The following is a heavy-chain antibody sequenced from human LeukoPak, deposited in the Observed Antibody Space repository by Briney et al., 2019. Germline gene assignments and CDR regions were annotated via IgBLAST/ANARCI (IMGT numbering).Heavy chain of an antibody. CDR2: ISSSGSII. CDR3: ASFPTTVADDYFDY. D-gene: IGHD4-17*01. V-gene: IGHV3-48*03. CDR1: GFTFTSYE. J-gene: IGHJ4*02. Sequence: GGSLRLSCAASGFTFTSYEMNWVRQAPGKGLEWVSYISSSGSIIYYADSVKGRFTLSRDNAKNSLYLQMNSLRAEDTAVYYCASFPTTVADDYFDYWGQGTLVTVSS.